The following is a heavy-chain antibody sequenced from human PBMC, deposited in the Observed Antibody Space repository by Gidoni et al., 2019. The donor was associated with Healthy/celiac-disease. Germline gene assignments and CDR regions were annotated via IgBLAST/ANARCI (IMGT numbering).Heavy chain of an antibody. J-gene: IGHJ4*02. CDR2: ST. V-gene: IGHV4-39*01. CDR3: ARLKSSGSSHFDY. D-gene: IGHD3-10*01. Sequence: STYYNPSLKSRVTISVDTSKNQFSLKLSSVTAADTAVYYCARLKSSGSSHFDYCGQGTLVTVSS.